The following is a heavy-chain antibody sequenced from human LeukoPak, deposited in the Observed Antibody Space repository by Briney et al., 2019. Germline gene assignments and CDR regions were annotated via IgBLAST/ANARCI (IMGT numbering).Heavy chain of an antibody. CDR3: ARRSRYCSSTSCPYYFDY. J-gene: IGHJ4*02. CDR2: INHSGST. CDR1: GGSFGGYY. D-gene: IGHD2-2*01. V-gene: IGHV4-34*01. Sequence: SETLSLTCAVYGGSFGGYYWSWIRQPPGKGLEWIGEINHSGSTNYNPSLKSRVTISVDTSKNQFSLKLSSVTAADTAVYYCARRSRYCSSTSCPYYFDYWGQGTLVTVSS.